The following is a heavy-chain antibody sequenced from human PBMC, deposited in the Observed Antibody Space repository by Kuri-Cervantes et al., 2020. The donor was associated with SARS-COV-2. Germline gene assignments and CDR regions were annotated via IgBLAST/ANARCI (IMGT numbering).Heavy chain of an antibody. CDR3: ARLLGYCSGGSCYSWFDP. CDR2: IYYSGST. CDR1: GGSISSSSYY. J-gene: IGHJ5*02. D-gene: IGHD2-15*01. Sequence: ESLKISCTVSGGSISSSSYYWGWIRQPPGKGLEWIGSIYYSGSTYYNPSLKSRVTISVDTSKNQFSLKLSSVTAADTAVYYCARLLGYCSGGSCYSWFDPWGQGTLVTVSS. V-gene: IGHV4-39*01.